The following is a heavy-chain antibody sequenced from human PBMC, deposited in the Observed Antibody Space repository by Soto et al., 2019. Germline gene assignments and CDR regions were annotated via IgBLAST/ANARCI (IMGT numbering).Heavy chain of an antibody. CDR2: VFHSGAV. CDR1: DDSITSNYW. V-gene: IGHV4-4*02. Sequence: PSQTLSHTCAVSDDSITSNYWWSWVRQPPGKGLEWIGEVFHSGAVNYNPSLKSRVTISLDKSNNQFSLTLTSVTAADKAFYYCESNPLDYWGQGTLVTVSS. J-gene: IGHJ4*02. CDR3: ESNPLDY.